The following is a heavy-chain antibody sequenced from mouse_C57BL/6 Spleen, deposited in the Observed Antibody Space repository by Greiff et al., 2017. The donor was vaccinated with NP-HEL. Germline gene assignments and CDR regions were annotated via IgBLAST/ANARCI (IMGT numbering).Heavy chain of an antibody. CDR2: IYPGSGST. V-gene: IGHV1-55*01. CDR1: GYTFTSYW. Sequence: VQLQQPGAELVKPGASVKMSCKASGYTFTSYWITWVKQRPGQGLEWIGDIYPGSGSTNYNEKFKSKATLPVDTSSSTAYMHLSSLTSEDSAVYYCAREGLTSWFAYWGQGTLVTVSA. D-gene: IGHD4-1*01. CDR3: AREGLTSWFAY. J-gene: IGHJ3*01.